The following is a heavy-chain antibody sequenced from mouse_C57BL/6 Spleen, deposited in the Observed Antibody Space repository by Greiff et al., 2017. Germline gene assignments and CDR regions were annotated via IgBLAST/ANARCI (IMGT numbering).Heavy chain of an antibody. CDR1: GFNIKDYY. CDR2: IDPEDGDT. D-gene: IGHD1-1*01. J-gene: IGHJ2*01. V-gene: IGHV14-1*01. CDR3: TTGLLRSYYFDY. Sequence: VQLKESGAELVRPGASVKLSCTASGFNIKDYYMHWVKQRPEQGLEWIGRIDPEDGDTEYAPKFQGKATMTADTSSNAAYLQLSSLTSEDTAVYYCTTGLLRSYYFDYWGQGTTLTVSS.